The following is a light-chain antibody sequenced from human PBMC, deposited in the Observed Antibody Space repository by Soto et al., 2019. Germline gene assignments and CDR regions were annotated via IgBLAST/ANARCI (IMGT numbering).Light chain of an antibody. CDR1: SSNIGSNY. Sequence: QSVLTQPPSASGTPGQRVTISCSGSSSNIGSNYVYWYQQLPGTAPKVLIYSNNQRPSGVPDRFSGSKSGTSASLAISGLRSEDEADYYCAAWDGSLSGVVFGGGTQLTVL. CDR2: SNN. V-gene: IGLV1-47*02. J-gene: IGLJ2*01. CDR3: AAWDGSLSGVV.